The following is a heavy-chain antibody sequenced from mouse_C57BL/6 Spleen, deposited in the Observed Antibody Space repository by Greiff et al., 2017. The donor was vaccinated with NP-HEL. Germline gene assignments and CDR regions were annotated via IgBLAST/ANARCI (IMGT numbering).Heavy chain of an antibody. CDR2: IYPGDGDT. J-gene: IGHJ4*01. V-gene: IGHV1-80*01. Sequence: QVHVKKSGAELVKPGASVKISCKASGYAFSSYWMNWVKQRPGKGLEWIGQIYPGDGDTNYNGKFKGQATLTAAKSSSTAYMQLSSLTSEDSAVYFCARDYGSSYAMGYWGQGTSVTVSS. CDR3: ARDYGSSYAMGY. CDR1: GYAFSSYW. D-gene: IGHD1-1*01.